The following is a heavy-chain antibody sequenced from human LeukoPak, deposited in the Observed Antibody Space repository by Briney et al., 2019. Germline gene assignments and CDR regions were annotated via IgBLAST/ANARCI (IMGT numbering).Heavy chain of an antibody. Sequence: GGSLRLSCAASGFTVSLYYMTWVRQAPGKGLEWVSVIYSGGPTYYADSVKGRFTISRDNSKNTVYLQMNSLRGEDTAVYFCARGWVVATGGFDMWGQGSMVTVSS. CDR2: IYSGGPT. CDR3: ARGWVVATGGFDM. CDR1: GFTVSLYY. V-gene: IGHV3-53*01. D-gene: IGHD2-8*02. J-gene: IGHJ3*02.